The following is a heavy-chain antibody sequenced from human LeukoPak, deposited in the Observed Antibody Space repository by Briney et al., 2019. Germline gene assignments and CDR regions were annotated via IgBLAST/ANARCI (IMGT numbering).Heavy chain of an antibody. J-gene: IGHJ4*02. CDR1: GYSFTSYW. CDR3: ARISLYSSRRGYCDY. V-gene: IGHV5-51*01. CDR2: IYPGDSDT. Sequence: GESLKIPCKGSGYSFTSYWIGWVPQIPGKGLEWIGIIYPGDSDTTYSTSFQAQFTTPADKSISTAYLQWNSLKASDTARYYWARISLYSSRRGYCDYWGQGTLVTVSS. D-gene: IGHD6-13*01.